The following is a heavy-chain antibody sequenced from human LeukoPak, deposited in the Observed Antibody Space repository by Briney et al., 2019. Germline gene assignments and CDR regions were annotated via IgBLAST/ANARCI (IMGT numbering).Heavy chain of an antibody. CDR2: ISSSSSYI. Sequence: GGSLRLSCAASGFTFSSYSMNWVRQAPGKGLEWVSSISSSSSYIYYADSVKGRFTISRDNAKNSLYLQMNSLRAEDTAMYYCARDRWAAGKLIVTGANWFDPWGQGTLVTVSS. CDR3: ARDRWAAGKLIVTGANWFDP. V-gene: IGHV3-21*01. CDR1: GFTFSSYS. D-gene: IGHD6-13*01. J-gene: IGHJ5*02.